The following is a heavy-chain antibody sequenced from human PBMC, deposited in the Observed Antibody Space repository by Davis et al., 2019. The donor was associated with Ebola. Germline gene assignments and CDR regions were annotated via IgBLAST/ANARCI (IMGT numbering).Heavy chain of an antibody. CDR3: ARALTIFGVVTRQRYYYYGMDV. CDR1: GYTFTSYD. V-gene: IGHV1-8*01. J-gene: IGHJ6*04. Sequence: ASVKVSCKASGYTFTSYDINWVRQATGQGLEWMGWMNPNSGNTGYAQKFQGRVTMTRNTSISTAYMELSSLRSEDTAVYYCARALTIFGVVTRQRYYYYGMDVWGKGTTVTVSS. D-gene: IGHD3-3*01. CDR2: MNPNSGNT.